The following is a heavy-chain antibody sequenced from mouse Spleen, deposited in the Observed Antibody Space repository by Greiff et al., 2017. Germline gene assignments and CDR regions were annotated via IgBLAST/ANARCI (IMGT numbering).Heavy chain of an antibody. CDR3: ERHQEYGSSPDWYFDV. V-gene: IGHV5-9-3*01. J-gene: IGHJ1*01. Sequence: EVQRVESGGGLVKPGGSLKLSCAASGFTFSSYAMSWVRQTPEKRLEWVATISSGGSYTYYPDSVKGRFTISRDNAKNTLYLQMSSLRSEDTAMCYCERHQEYGSSPDWYFDVWGAGTTVTVSS. D-gene: IGHD1-1*01. CDR1: GFTFSSYA. CDR2: ISSGGSYT.